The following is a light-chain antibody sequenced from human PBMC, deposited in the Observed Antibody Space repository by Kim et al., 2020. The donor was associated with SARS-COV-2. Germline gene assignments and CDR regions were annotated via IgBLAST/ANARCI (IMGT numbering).Light chain of an antibody. CDR3: QQYGRSFL. Sequence: LSPGERATLSCRASQSVFSNYLAWYQQKPGQAPRLLIYGASTRATGIPDRFSGSGSGTDFTLTISRLEPEDFAVYYCQQYGRSFLFGQGTRLEIK. CDR2: GAS. CDR1: QSVFSNY. J-gene: IGKJ5*01. V-gene: IGKV3-20*01.